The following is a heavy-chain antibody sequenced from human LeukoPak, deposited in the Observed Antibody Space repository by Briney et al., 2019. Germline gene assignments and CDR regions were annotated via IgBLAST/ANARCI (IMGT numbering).Heavy chain of an antibody. Sequence: SETLSLTCTVSGGSISSGGYYWSWIRQHPGKGLEWIGYIYYSGSTYYNPSLKSRVTISVDTSKNQFSLKLSSVTAADTAVYYCAGRAAAGKGPNYYYGMDVWGQGTTVTVSS. V-gene: IGHV4-31*03. CDR3: AGRAAAGKGPNYYYGMDV. D-gene: IGHD6-13*01. CDR1: GGSISSGGYY. CDR2: IYYSGST. J-gene: IGHJ6*02.